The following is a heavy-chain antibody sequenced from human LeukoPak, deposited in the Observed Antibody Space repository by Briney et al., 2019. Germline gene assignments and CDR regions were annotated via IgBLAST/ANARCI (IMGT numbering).Heavy chain of an antibody. J-gene: IGHJ3*02. Sequence: ALVKASCKASGYIFTRYGIIRVRQAPGQRLEWRGRISSYNDNTNYAQNLQGRVTMPTDTSTGTAYMELRSLRYDDTAVYYCARRVAVARRDALDIWGQGTMVTVSS. CDR1: GYIFTRYG. D-gene: IGHD6-19*01. V-gene: IGHV1-18*01. CDR2: ISSYNDNT. CDR3: ARRVAVARRDALDI.